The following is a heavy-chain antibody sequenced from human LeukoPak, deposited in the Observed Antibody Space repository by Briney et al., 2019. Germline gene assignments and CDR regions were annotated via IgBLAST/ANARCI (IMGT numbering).Heavy chain of an antibody. J-gene: IGHJ4*02. V-gene: IGHV4-59*08. D-gene: IGHD1-26*01. CDR2: IFYSGNT. CDR1: GVSISSYY. Sequence: SETLSLTCTVSGVSISSYYWSWIRQPPGKGLEWIGYIFYSGNTIYNPSLRSRVTISADTSKNHFSLRLRSVTAADTAVYHCARLAAISGSDYPDDWGQGTLVTVSS. CDR3: ARLAAISGSDYPDD.